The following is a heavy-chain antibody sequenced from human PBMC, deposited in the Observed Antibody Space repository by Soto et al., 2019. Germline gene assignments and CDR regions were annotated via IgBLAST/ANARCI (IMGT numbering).Heavy chain of an antibody. D-gene: IGHD1-1*01. J-gene: IGHJ4*02. V-gene: IGHV3-33*01. Sequence: PGRSLRLSCAASGFTFSSYGMHWVRQAPGKGLEWVAVIWYDGSNKYYADSVKGRFTISRDNSKNTLYLQMNSLRAEDTAVYYCARDRQLDYYFDYWGQGTMVTVSS. CDR1: GFTFSSYG. CDR2: IWYDGSNK. CDR3: ARDRQLDYYFDY.